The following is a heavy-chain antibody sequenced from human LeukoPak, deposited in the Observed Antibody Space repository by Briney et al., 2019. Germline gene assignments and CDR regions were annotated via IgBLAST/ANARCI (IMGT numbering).Heavy chain of an antibody. D-gene: IGHD3-3*01. CDR1: GGSISSSSYY. V-gene: IGHV4-39*07. CDR3: ARRGYYDFWSGYSPYYYYMDV. CDR2: IYYSGTT. J-gene: IGHJ6*03. Sequence: SETLSLTCTVSGGSISSSSYYWGWIRQPAGKGLEWIGTIYYSGTTYYNPSLKSRVTISVDTSKNQFSLKLSSVTAADTAVYYCARRGYYDFWSGYSPYYYYMDVWGKGTTVTVSS.